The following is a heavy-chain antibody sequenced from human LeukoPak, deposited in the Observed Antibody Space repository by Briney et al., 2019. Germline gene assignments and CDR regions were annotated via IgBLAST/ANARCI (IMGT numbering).Heavy chain of an antibody. CDR1: GYSLAGLA. D-gene: IGHD1-26*01. V-gene: IGHV1-24*01. CDR3: ATPQVGETRPYFDY. Sequence: ASVKVSCQVSGYSLAGLAMHWVRQAPGKGLEWLGGCDDDNGETIHAQNFQGRLTMTEDKSTDTAYMELSSLKSEDTAIYYCATPQVGETRPYFDYWGQGTLVTVSS. CDR2: CDDDNGET. J-gene: IGHJ4*02.